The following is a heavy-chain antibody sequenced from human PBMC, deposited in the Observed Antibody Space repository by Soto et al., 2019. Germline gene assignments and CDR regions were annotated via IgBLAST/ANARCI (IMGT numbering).Heavy chain of an antibody. CDR2: ISYDGSNK. Sequence: PGGSLRLSCAASGFTFSSYGMHWVRQAPGKGLEWVAVISYDGSNKYYADSVKGRFTISRDNSKNTLYLQMNSLRAEDTAVYYCAKDDPERGHWLDPWGQGTLVTVSS. CDR3: AKDDPERGHWLDP. V-gene: IGHV3-30*18. CDR1: GFTFSSYG. J-gene: IGHJ5*02.